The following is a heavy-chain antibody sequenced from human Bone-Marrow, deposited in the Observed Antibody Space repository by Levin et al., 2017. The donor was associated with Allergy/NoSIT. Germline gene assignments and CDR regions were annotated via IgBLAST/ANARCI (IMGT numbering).Heavy chain of an antibody. D-gene: IGHD3-22*01. Sequence: GGSLRLSCAASGFIFSDYYMSWIRQAPGKGLEWLSYISSSGSAIYFADSVKGRFTISRDNAKNSLYLQMNSLRAEDTAVYYCARGDFIYDSSGPLDYWGQGTLVTVSS. CDR2: ISSSGSAI. J-gene: IGHJ4*02. CDR1: GFIFSDYY. CDR3: ARGDFIYDSSGPLDY. V-gene: IGHV3-11*01.